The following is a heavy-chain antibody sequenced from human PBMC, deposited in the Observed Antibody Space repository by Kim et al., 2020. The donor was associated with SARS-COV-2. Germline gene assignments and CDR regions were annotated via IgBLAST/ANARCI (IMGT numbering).Heavy chain of an antibody. CDR3: ATWSSTVTNHDAFDI. J-gene: IGHJ3*02. D-gene: IGHD4-17*01. Sequence: ASAKVSCKVSGYTLIELSMHWVRQAPGKGLEWMGGFDPERGETIYAQKFQGRVTMAEDTSTDTAYMELSGLTSEDTAVYYCATWSSTVTNHDAFDIWGQGTMVTVSS. V-gene: IGHV1-24*01. CDR2: FDPERGET. CDR1: GYTLIELS.